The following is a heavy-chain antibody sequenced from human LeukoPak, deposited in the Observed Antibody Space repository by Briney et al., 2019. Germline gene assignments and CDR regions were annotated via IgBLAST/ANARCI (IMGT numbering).Heavy chain of an antibody. CDR3: ARRIAVAGTFYYYYYGMDV. J-gene: IGHJ6*02. Sequence: ASVKVSCKASGYTFTSYDINWVRQATGQGLEWMGWMNPNSGNTGYAQKFQGRVTMTRNTSISTAYMELSSLRSEDTAVYYCARRIAVAGTFYYYYYGMDVWGQGTTVTVSS. CDR2: MNPNSGNT. V-gene: IGHV1-8*01. CDR1: GYTFTSYD. D-gene: IGHD6-19*01.